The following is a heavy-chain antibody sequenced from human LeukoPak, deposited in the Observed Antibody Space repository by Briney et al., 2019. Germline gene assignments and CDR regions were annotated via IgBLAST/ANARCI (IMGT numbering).Heavy chain of an antibody. J-gene: IGHJ4*02. CDR2: IYSGGST. V-gene: IGHV3-66*02. Sequence: PGGSLRLSCAASGFTVSSNYMSWVRQAPGKGLEWVSVIYSGGSTYYADSVKGRFTISRDNSKNTLYLQMNSLRAGDTAVYYCARDSPSRGWPLDYWGQGTLVTVSS. CDR1: GFTVSSNY. CDR3: ARDSPSRGWPLDY. D-gene: IGHD6-19*01.